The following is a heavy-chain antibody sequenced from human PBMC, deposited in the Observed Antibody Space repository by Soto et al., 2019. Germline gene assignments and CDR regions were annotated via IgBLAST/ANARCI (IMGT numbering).Heavy chain of an antibody. CDR2: ISGSGGST. J-gene: IGHJ4*02. D-gene: IGHD1-1*01. CDR3: AKDGSGTKRFDY. CDR1: GFTFSSYA. Sequence: EVQLLESGGGLVQPGGSLRLSCAASGFTFSSYAMSWVRQAPGKGLEWVSAISGSGGSTYYAHSVKGRFTIARDNSKNTLYLQMNSLRAEDTAVYYCAKDGSGTKRFDYWGQGTLVTGSS. V-gene: IGHV3-23*01.